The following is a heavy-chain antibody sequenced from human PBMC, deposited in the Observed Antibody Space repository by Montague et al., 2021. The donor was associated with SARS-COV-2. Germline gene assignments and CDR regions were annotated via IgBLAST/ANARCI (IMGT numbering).Heavy chain of an antibody. D-gene: IGHD3-10*01. CDR3: ARLWDFYGSGSYKNSWFDP. V-gene: IGHV4-39*02. CDR2: ISYSGST. Sequence: SETLSLTCTVSAGSISTNSYYWAWLRQSPGKGLEWIGSISYSGSTYFNPSLESRLTMSVDTSKNHFSLKLSSVTAADTAVYYCARLWDFYGSGSYKNSWFDPWGQGTRVTVSS. J-gene: IGHJ5*02. CDR1: AGSISTNSYY.